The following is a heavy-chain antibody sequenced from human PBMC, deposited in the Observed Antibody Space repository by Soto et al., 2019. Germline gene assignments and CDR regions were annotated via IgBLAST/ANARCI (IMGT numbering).Heavy chain of an antibody. Sequence: EVQLVESGGGLVKPGGSLRLSCAASGFTFSSYSMNWVRQAPGKGLEWVSSISSSSSYIYYADSVKGRFTISRDNAKKSLYLQMNSLRAEDTAVYYCARDRGIYAARRWWVDRWGQGTLVTVSS. CDR2: ISSSSSYI. CDR1: GFTFSSYS. V-gene: IGHV3-21*01. CDR3: ARDRGIYAARRWWVDR. D-gene: IGHD6-6*01. J-gene: IGHJ5*02.